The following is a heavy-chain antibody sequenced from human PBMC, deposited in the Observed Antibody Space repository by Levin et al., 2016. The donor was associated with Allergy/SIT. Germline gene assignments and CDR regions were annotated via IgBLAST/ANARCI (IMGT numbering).Heavy chain of an antibody. CDR3: AKGPRGMPVAGHY. CDR1: GFTFSTHA. J-gene: IGHJ4*02. D-gene: IGHD6-19*01. Sequence: GGSLRLSCAASGFTFSTHAMSWVRQAPGKGLEWVSGLSGSGGSTNYADSVKGRFTISRDNSKNTLYLQMNSLRAEDTAVYYCAKGPRGMPVAGHYWGQGTLVTVSS. CDR2: LSGSGGST. V-gene: IGHV3-23*01.